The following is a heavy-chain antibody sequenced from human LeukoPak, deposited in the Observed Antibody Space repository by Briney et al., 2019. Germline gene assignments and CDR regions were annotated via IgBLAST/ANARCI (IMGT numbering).Heavy chain of an antibody. V-gene: IGHV4-59*01. CDR1: GGSISSYY. CDR3: ASSGYSSGSELYYYYYYMDV. Sequence: SETLSLTCTVSGGSISSYYWSWIRQPPGKGLEWIGYIYYSGSTNYNPSLKSRVTISVDTSKNQFSLKLSSVTAADTAVYHCASSGYSSGSELYYYYYYMDVWGKGTTVTVSS. J-gene: IGHJ6*03. CDR2: IYYSGST. D-gene: IGHD6-19*01.